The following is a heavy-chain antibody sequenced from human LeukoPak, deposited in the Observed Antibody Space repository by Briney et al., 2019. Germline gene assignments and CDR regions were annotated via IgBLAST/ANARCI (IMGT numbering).Heavy chain of an antibody. D-gene: IGHD2-8*01. V-gene: IGHV1-2*02. CDR2: INPNSGGT. Sequence: ASVKVSCKASGYTFTGYYMHWVRQAPGQGLEWMGWINPNSGGTNYAQKFQGRVTMTRDTSITTAYMELSSLTSADTAVYFCARSAEHCNNGVCFTDYYMDVWGKGTTVTVSS. J-gene: IGHJ6*03. CDR3: ARSAEHCNNGVCFTDYYMDV. CDR1: GYTFTGYY.